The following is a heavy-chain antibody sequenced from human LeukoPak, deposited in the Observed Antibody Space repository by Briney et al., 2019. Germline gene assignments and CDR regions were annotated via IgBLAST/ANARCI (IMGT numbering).Heavy chain of an antibody. Sequence: ASVKVSCKASGYTFTGYYVHWVRQAPGQGLERMGWINPNSGGTNYAQKFQGRVTMTRDTSISTAYMELSRLRSDDTAVYYCARGGVYYDSIGLVTLGYWGQGTLVTVSS. J-gene: IGHJ4*02. D-gene: IGHD3-22*01. CDR1: GYTFTGYY. CDR3: ARGGVYYDSIGLVTLGY. CDR2: INPNSGGT. V-gene: IGHV1-2*02.